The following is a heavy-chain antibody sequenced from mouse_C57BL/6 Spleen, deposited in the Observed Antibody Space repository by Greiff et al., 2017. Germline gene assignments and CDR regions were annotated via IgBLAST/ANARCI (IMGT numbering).Heavy chain of an antibody. D-gene: IGHD1-1*01. J-gene: IGHJ1*03. V-gene: IGHV1-80*01. CDR3: AREVTTVVDWYFDV. CDR2: IYPGDGDT. Sequence: QVQLKQSGAELVKPGASVKISCKASGYAFSSYWMNWVKQRPGKGLEWIGQIYPGDGDTNYNGKFKGKATLTADKSSSTAYMQLSSLTSEDSAVYFCAREVTTVVDWYFDVWGTGTTVTVSS. CDR1: GYAFSSYW.